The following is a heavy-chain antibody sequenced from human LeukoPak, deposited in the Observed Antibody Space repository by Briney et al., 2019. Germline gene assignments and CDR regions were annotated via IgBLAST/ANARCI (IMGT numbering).Heavy chain of an antibody. D-gene: IGHD3-9*01. CDR1: GGSISSYY. V-gene: IGHV4-59*01. CDR2: IYYSGST. J-gene: IGHJ6*02. Sequence: SETLSLTCTVSGGSISSYYWSWIRQPPGKGLEWIGYIYYSGSTNYNPSRKSRLTISVDTSKDQFSLKLSSVTAADTAVYCCARDRLSDYDILTGYPTPYYYYGMDVWGQGTTVTVSS. CDR3: ARDRLSDYDILTGYPTPYYYYGMDV.